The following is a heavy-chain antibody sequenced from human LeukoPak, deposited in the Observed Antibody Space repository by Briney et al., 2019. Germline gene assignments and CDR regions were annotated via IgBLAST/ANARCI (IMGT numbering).Heavy chain of an antibody. CDR2: VARGGSA. D-gene: IGHD6-19*01. V-gene: IGHV3-66*02. CDR3: ARDLGSSGSYFDY. Sequence: GGSLRLSCAVSGFTLSSNYMSWVRQAPGKGLEWVTVVARGGSAYYTDSVKGRFTFSRDNSKNTLYLQMNRLRPEDTALYYGARDLGSSGSYFDYWGQGTLVTAPS. J-gene: IGHJ4*02. CDR1: GFTLSSNY.